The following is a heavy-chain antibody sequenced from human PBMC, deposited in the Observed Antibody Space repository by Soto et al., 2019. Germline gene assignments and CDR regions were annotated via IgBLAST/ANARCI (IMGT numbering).Heavy chain of an antibody. J-gene: IGHJ6*02. CDR1: ASTFSNYI. Sequence: QLQLVESGGGVVQPGRSLRLSCAASASTFSNYIMHWVRQAPGKGLEWVAFISYDGSNSNYADFVEGRFTISRDNPKNMLYLQLSSLRPDDTAVSYCAGGDNYYALGVWGQGTTVTVSS. CDR3: AGGDNYYALGV. CDR2: ISYDGSNS. V-gene: IGHV3-30*04. D-gene: IGHD2-15*01.